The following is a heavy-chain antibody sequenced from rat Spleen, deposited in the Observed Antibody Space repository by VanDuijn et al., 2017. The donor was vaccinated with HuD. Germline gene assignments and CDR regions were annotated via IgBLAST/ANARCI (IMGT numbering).Heavy chain of an antibody. CDR1: GFTFSNYW. CDR3: TRVDTMGTGDY. V-gene: IGHV5-58*01. CDR2: ISTDGGNT. J-gene: IGHJ2*01. Sequence: EVQLVESGGGLVQPGRSLKLSCVASGFTFSNYWMYWIRQAPGKGLEWVSSISTDGGNTYYPDSVKGRFTVSRDNAKNTLYLQMNSLRSEDTATYYCTRVDTMGTGDYWGQGVMVTVSS. D-gene: IGHD1-7*01.